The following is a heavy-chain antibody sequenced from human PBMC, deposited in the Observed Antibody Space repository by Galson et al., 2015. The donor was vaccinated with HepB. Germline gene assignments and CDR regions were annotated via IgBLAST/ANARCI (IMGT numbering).Heavy chain of an antibody. CDR3: ARVGMGYGDPYYYGMDV. D-gene: IGHD4-17*01. J-gene: IGHJ6*02. CDR1: GFTFSSHS. CDR2: ISSGSDVM. V-gene: IGHV3-21*05. Sequence: SLRLSCAASGFTFSSHSMNWVRQAPGKGLEWISYISSGSDVMYYADSMKGRFTISRDNAKNPLYLQMNSLRAEDTAVYYCARVGMGYGDPYYYGMDVWGQGTTVTVSS.